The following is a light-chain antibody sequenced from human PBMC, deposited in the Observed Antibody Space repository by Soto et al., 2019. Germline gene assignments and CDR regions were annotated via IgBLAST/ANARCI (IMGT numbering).Light chain of an antibody. CDR1: QSISSW. V-gene: IGKV1-5*01. CDR3: QQYNSYSYT. Sequence: DIQMTQSPSTLSASVGDRVTITCRASQSISSWLAWYQQKPGKAPKLLIYDASSLESGVPSRFSCSGSGTEFTLTISSLQPDDFATYYCQQYNSYSYTFGQRTKVNIK. CDR2: DAS. J-gene: IGKJ2*01.